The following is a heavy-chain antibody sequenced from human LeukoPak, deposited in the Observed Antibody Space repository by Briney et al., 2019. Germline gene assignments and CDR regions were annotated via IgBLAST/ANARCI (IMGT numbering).Heavy chain of an antibody. V-gene: IGHV3-23*01. J-gene: IGHJ3*02. CDR1: GFTFSDYA. CDR2: LSGSGAGT. Sequence: SGGSLRLSCAASGFTFSDYALGWVRQAPGRGLEWVATLSGSGAGTYYSDSVQGRFTISRDNSKRTLFLQMNSLRTEDTAVYYCAKARGSGFQRGDAFDMWGQGTRVTVSS. D-gene: IGHD6-19*01. CDR3: AKARGSGFQRGDAFDM.